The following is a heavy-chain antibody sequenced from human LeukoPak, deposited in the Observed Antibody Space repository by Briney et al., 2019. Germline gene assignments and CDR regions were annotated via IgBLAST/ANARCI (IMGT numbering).Heavy chain of an antibody. Sequence: PSETLSLTCTVSGGSISSYYWNWIRQPPGKGLEWIGYIYYSGSTNYNPSLKSRVTISVDTSKNQFSLKLSSVTAADTAVYYCASFGYSGYDFMLGYWGQGTLVTVSS. CDR1: GGSISSYY. CDR3: ASFGYSGYDFMLGY. V-gene: IGHV4-59*01. CDR2: IYYSGST. D-gene: IGHD5-12*01. J-gene: IGHJ4*02.